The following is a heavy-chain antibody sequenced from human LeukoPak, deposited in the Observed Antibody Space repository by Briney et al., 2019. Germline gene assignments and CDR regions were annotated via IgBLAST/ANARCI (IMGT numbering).Heavy chain of an antibody. J-gene: IGHJ4*02. Sequence: ASVKVSCKASGYTFTGYYMHWVRQAPGQGLEWMGRINPNSGGTNYAQKFQGRVTMTRDTSISTAYMELSRLRSDDTAVYYCARDVGTDVVVTGDYYFDYWGQGTLVTVSS. D-gene: IGHD2-21*02. CDR3: ARDVGTDVVVTGDYYFDY. V-gene: IGHV1-2*06. CDR2: INPNSGGT. CDR1: GYTFTGYY.